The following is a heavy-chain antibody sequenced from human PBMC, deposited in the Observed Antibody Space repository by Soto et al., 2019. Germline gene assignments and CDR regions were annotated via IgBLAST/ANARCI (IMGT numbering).Heavy chain of an antibody. CDR2: IIPIFGAA. Sequence: AASVKVYCKASGGTLSSYAISWVRQAPGQGLEWMGGIIPIFGAANYAQKFQGRVTITADESTSTAYRELSSLRSEDTAVYYCARGDYGDYITRGSYSYYAMDVWGQAPTVTLSS. CDR3: ARGDYGDYITRGSYSYYAMDV. CDR1: GGTLSSYA. V-gene: IGHV1-69*13. J-gene: IGHJ6*02. D-gene: IGHD4-17*01.